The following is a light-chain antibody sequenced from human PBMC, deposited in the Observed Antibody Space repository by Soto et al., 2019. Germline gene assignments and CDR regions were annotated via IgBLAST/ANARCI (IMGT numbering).Light chain of an antibody. J-gene: IGLJ3*02. CDR3: SSYTTISTWV. CDR1: DSDIGAYDY. V-gene: IGLV2-14*01. Sequence: QSALTQPASVSGSPGQSITISCTGTDSDIGAYDYVSWYQQHPGKAPKLMIYDVSNRPSGVSNRFSGAKSVSTASLTISGLQAEDEADYYCSSYTTISTWVFGGGTKVTVL. CDR2: DVS.